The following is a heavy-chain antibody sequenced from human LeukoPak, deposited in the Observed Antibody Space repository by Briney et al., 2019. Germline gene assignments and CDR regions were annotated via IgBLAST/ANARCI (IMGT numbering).Heavy chain of an antibody. V-gene: IGHV1-18*01. CDR1: GYTFTSYG. Sequence: ASVKVSCKASGYTFTSYGISWVRQAPGQGLEWMGWISPYTGDTNYAQNLQGRVTMTPDTSTSTAYMELRSLRSGDTAVYYCARDVKYQLLHWFDNWGQGTLVTVSS. CDR2: ISPYTGDT. J-gene: IGHJ4*02. CDR3: ARDVKYQLLHWFDN. D-gene: IGHD2-2*01.